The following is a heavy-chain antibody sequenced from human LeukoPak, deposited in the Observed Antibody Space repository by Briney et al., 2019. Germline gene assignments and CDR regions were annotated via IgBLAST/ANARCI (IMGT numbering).Heavy chain of an antibody. CDR1: GFTFSSYS. J-gene: IGHJ4*02. CDR2: ISSSSSYI. V-gene: IGHV3-21*04. Sequence: GGSLRLSCAASGFTFSSYSMNWVRQAPGKGLEWVSSISSSSSYIYYADSVKGRFTISRDNSKNTLYLQMNSLRAEDTAVYYCAKDRGEWELLRFDYWGQGTLVTVSS. CDR3: AKDRGEWELLRFDY. D-gene: IGHD1-26*01.